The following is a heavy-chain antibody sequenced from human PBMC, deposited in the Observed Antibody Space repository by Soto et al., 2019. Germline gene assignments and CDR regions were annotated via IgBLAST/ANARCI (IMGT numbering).Heavy chain of an antibody. CDR3: AKAARERAYCSSTSCYGPSGY. CDR1: GFTFSSYG. CDR2: ISYDGSNK. J-gene: IGHJ4*02. V-gene: IGHV3-30*18. D-gene: IGHD2-2*01. Sequence: GGSLRLSCAASGFTFSSYGMHWVRQAPGKGLEWVAVISYDGSNKYYADSVKGRFTISRDNSKNTLYLQMNSLRAEDTAVYYCAKAARERAYCSSTSCYGPSGYWGQGTLVTVSS.